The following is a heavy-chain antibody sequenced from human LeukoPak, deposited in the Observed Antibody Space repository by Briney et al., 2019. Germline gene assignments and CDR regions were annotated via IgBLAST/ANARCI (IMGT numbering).Heavy chain of an antibody. CDR3: ATYRQVLLPFES. CDR1: GLTFRTYA. J-gene: IGHJ4*02. CDR2: ISDSGGYT. D-gene: IGHD2-8*02. Sequence: PGGSLRLSCAASGLTFRTYAMSWVRQAPGKGLEWVSSISDSGGYTFYADSVRGRFTISRDNSKSTLSLQMNSLRAEDTAIYYCATYRQVLLPFESWGQGTLVTVSS. V-gene: IGHV3-23*01.